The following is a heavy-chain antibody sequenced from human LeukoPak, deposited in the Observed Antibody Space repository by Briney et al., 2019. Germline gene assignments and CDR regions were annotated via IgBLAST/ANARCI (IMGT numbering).Heavy chain of an antibody. V-gene: IGHV4-39*07. CDR2: INHSGST. D-gene: IGHD3-10*01. J-gene: IGHJ5*02. CDR1: GGSISSSNYY. CDR3: ARGRRLLLWFGELLCWFDP. Sequence: PSETLSLTCTVSGGSISSSNYYWSWIRQPPGKGLEWIGEINHSGSTNYNPSLKSRVTISVDTSKNQFSLKLSSVTAADTAVYYCARGRRLLLWFGELLCWFDPWGQGTLVTVSS.